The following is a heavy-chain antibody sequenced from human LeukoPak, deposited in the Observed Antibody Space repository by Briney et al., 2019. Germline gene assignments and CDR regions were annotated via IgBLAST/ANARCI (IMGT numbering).Heavy chain of an antibody. Sequence: GGSLRLSCAASGFTFSSYAMDWVRQAPGKGLEWVSLISVSGPNTYYADSVKGRFTISRGNSKNTLYLQMNSLRVEDTAIYYCAKFSSGAFDYWGQGTLVTVSS. CDR2: ISVSGPNT. CDR1: GFTFSSYA. V-gene: IGHV3-23*01. CDR3: AKFSSGAFDY. J-gene: IGHJ4*02. D-gene: IGHD6-25*01.